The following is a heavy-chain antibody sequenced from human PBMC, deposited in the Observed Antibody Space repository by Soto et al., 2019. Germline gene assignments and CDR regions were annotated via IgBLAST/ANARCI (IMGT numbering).Heavy chain of an antibody. CDR2: IIPLFGAA. CDR3: ATELGENPASPFDS. D-gene: IGHD2-21*01. J-gene: IGHJ4*02. CDR1: GVTFTSET. V-gene: IGHV1-69*01. Sequence: QVQLVQSGAEVKKPGSSVKVSCKASGVTFTSETISWVRQAPGQGLEWMGGIIPLFGAANYAPKFQGRLTITADESTSKVYMELSSLRSDDMAVYYWATELGENPASPFDSWGQGTLVTVSS.